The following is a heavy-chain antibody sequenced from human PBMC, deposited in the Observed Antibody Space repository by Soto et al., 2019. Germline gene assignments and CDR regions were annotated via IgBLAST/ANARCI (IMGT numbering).Heavy chain of an antibody. V-gene: IGHV3-53*04. CDR1: GFTVSSNY. J-gene: IGHJ4*02. Sequence: GGSLRLSCAASGFTVSSNYMSWVRQAPGKGLEWVSVIYSGGSTYYADSVKGRFTISRHNSKNTLYLQMNSLRAEDTAVYYCARDSRYCSGGSCRRGADYWGQGTLVTVSS. CDR2: IYSGGST. D-gene: IGHD2-15*01. CDR3: ARDSRYCSGGSCRRGADY.